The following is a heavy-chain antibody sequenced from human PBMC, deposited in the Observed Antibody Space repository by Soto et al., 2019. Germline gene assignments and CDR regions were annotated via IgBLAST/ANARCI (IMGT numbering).Heavy chain of an antibody. CDR3: AKDKGRRWGSYRLFDY. Sequence: GGSLRLSCASSGFTFDDYAMHWVRQAPGKGLEWVSGISWNSGSIGYADSVKGRFTISRDNAKNSLYLQMNSLRAEDTALYYCAKDKGRRWGSYRLFDYWGQGTLVTVSS. D-gene: IGHD3-16*02. CDR1: GFTFDDYA. V-gene: IGHV3-9*01. J-gene: IGHJ4*02. CDR2: ISWNSGSI.